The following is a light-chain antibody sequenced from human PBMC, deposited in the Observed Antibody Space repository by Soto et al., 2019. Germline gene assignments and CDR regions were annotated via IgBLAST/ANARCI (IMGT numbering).Light chain of an antibody. J-gene: IGKJ4*01. Sequence: EIVLTQTPGTLSLSPGVRVTLSCRASQSVSSTYLAWYQQKPGQAPRLLIYGASSRATCVPDRFSGSGCGTDVTLTISSLEPEDVAVYYCQQYGSSPALTFGGGTKVEIE. V-gene: IGKV3-20*01. CDR2: GAS. CDR1: QSVSSTY. CDR3: QQYGSSPALT.